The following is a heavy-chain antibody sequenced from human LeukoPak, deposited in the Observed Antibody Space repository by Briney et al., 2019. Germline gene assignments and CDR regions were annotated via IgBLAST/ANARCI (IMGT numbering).Heavy chain of an antibody. Sequence: SETLFLTCTVSGGSISSSSYYWGWIRQPPGKGLEWIGSIYYSGSTYYNPSLKSRVTISVDTSKNQFSLKLSSVTAADTAVYYCARSEMATIPFFDYWGQGTLVTVSS. CDR1: GGSISSSSYY. CDR3: ARSEMATIPFFDY. CDR2: IYYSGST. D-gene: IGHD5-24*01. V-gene: IGHV4-39*07. J-gene: IGHJ4*02.